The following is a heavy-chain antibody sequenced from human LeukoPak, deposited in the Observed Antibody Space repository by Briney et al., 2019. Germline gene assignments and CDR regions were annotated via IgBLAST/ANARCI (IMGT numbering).Heavy chain of an antibody. CDR3: AKAPVTTCSGAYCYPFDY. J-gene: IGHJ4*02. V-gene: IGHV3-23*01. CDR1: GFTLSSYA. Sequence: GGSLRLSCAASGFTLSSYAMSWVRQAPGKGLEWVSAISVSGNTYHADSVKGRFTISRDSSKNTLYLQMNRLRAEDAAVYYCAKAPVTTCSGAYCYPFDYWGQGTLVAVSS. CDR2: ISVSGNT. D-gene: IGHD2-21*01.